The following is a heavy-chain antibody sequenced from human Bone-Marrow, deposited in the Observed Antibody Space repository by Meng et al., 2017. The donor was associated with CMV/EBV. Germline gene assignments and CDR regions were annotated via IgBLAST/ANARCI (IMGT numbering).Heavy chain of an antibody. CDR1: RYTFTGYY. CDR2: INANRGGT. D-gene: IGHD6-13*01. CDR3: AILLRAAAFDY. V-gene: IGHV1-2*02. J-gene: IGHJ4*02. Sequence: ASVKVSCKASRYTFTGYYIHWVRQAPGQGLEWMGWINANRGGTSYAQKFQGRVTMTRDTSISTAYMELSRLRSDDTAVYYCAILLRAAAFDYWGQGTRVTVSS.